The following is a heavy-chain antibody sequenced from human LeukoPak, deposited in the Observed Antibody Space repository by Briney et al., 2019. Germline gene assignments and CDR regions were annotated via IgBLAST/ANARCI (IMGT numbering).Heavy chain of an antibody. CDR3: AKDRDSSSYYADVFGY. CDR2: ISGSGGST. V-gene: IGHV3-23*01. D-gene: IGHD3-22*01. CDR1: GFTFSSYA. J-gene: IGHJ4*02. Sequence: GGSLRLSCAASGFTFSSYAMSWVRQAPGKGLEWVSAISGSGGSTYYADSVKGRFTISRDNSKNTLYLQMNSLRAEDTAVYYCAKDRDSSSYYADVFGYWGQGTLVTVSS.